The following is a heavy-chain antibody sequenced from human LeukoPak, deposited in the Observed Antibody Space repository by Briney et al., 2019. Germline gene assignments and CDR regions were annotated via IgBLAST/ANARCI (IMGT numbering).Heavy chain of an antibody. Sequence: SVKVSCKASGGTSSSYTISWVRQAPGQGLEWMGRIIPILGIANYAQKFQGRVTITADKSTSTAYMELSSLRSEDTAVYYCARGGVGPNRFDYWGQGTLVTVSS. D-gene: IGHD3-16*01. J-gene: IGHJ4*02. CDR2: IIPILGIA. CDR3: ARGGVGPNRFDY. V-gene: IGHV1-69*02. CDR1: GGTSSSYT.